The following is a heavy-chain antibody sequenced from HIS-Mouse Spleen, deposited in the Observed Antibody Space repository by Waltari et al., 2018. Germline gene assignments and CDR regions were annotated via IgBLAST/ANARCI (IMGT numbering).Heavy chain of an antibody. CDR3: ARIAEGYTSGWYAFDY. J-gene: IGHJ4*02. CDR2: IDWDDDK. CDR1: GFSLSTSGMC. Sequence: QVTLRESGPALVKPTQTLTLTCTFSGFSLSTSGMCVSWIRQPPGQALEWLARIDWDDDKYYSTSLKTRLNNSRETPKNQVVLTMTNMDPLDTATYYCARIAEGYTSGWYAFDYWGQGTLVTVSS. V-gene: IGHV2-70*15. D-gene: IGHD6-19*01.